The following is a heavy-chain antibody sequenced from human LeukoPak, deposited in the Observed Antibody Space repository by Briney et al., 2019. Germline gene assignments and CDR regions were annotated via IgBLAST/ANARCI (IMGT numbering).Heavy chain of an antibody. CDR3: AKDYCSGGSCYHYWYFDL. CDR1: GFTFSSYG. CDR2: ILYDGGNI. J-gene: IGHJ2*01. Sequence: GGSLRLSCAASGFTFSSYGMHWVRQAPGKGLEWVAFILYDGGNIYYADSVKGRFTISRDNSKTTLYLQMNSLRAEDTAVYYCAKDYCSGGSCYHYWYFDLWGRGTRVTVSS. V-gene: IGHV3-30*18. D-gene: IGHD2-15*01.